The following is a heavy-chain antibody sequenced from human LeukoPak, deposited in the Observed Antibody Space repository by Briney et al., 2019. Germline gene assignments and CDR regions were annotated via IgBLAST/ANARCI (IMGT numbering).Heavy chain of an antibody. V-gene: IGHV3-21*01. CDR2: ITSSSSHV. J-gene: IGHJ4*02. CDR3: ARADMTTITYPEY. CDR1: GFTFSSYS. Sequence: GGSLRLSCAASGFTFSSYSMNWVRQAPGTGLEWVASITSSSSHVYYADSVKGRFTISRDNAKDSLYLQMNSLRAEDTAVYYCARADMTTITYPEYWGQGTPVTVSS. D-gene: IGHD5-24*01.